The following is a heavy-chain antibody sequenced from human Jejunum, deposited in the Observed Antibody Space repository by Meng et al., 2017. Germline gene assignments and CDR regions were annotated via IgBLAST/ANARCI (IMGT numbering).Heavy chain of an antibody. CDR3: VRTSYSDSSGRH. CDR1: GFTFSDTW. Sequence: GGSLRLSCAASGFTFSDTWMSWVRQAPGKGLEWVGRIKSKSTGGTTDCAAPLKDRFTISRDDSLNTLFLQMSSLTTEDTAVYYCVRTSYSDSSGRHWGQGTLVTVSS. D-gene: IGHD3-22*01. CDR2: IKSKSTGGTT. J-gene: IGHJ4*02. V-gene: IGHV3-15*05.